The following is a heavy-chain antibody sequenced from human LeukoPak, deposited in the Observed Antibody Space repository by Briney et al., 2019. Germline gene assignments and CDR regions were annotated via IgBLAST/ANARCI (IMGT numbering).Heavy chain of an antibody. V-gene: IGHV1-18*01. CDR1: GYTFTSYG. D-gene: IGHD2-2*01. Sequence: ASVKVSCKASGYTFTSYGISWVRQAPGQGLEWMGWISAYDGNTNYAQKLQGRVTMTTDTSTSTAYMELRSLRSDDTAVYYCARCPVSIVVVPAAPPSFYYYYMDVWGKGTTVTVSS. CDR2: ISAYDGNT. CDR3: ARCPVSIVVVPAAPPSFYYYYMDV. J-gene: IGHJ6*03.